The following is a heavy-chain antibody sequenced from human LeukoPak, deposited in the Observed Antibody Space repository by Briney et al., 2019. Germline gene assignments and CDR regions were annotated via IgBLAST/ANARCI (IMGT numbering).Heavy chain of an antibody. V-gene: IGHV3-11*01. J-gene: IGHJ6*02. CDR3: ARDIRNYYDTGMDV. CDR2: INTVGNTI. D-gene: IGHD3-22*01. CDR1: GFTVSSNY. Sequence: GGSLRLSCAASGFTVSSNYMSWVRQAPGKGLEWVSYINTVGNTIYYADSVKGRFTISRDNAKNSLYLQMNSLRVEDTAVYYCARDIRNYYDTGMDVWAKGPRSPSP.